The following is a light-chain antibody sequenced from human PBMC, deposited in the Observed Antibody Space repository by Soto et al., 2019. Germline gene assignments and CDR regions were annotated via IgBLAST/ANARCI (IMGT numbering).Light chain of an antibody. CDR2: GAS. Sequence: EIVLTQSPGTLSLSPGERATLSCRASQSVSSSYLGWYQQKPGQAPRLLIYGASSRATGIPDRFSGSGSGTDFTLTIARLEPEDFAVYYCQLYGSSPPRTFGQGTKGEIK. V-gene: IGKV3-20*01. CDR3: QLYGSSPPRT. J-gene: IGKJ1*01. CDR1: QSVSSSY.